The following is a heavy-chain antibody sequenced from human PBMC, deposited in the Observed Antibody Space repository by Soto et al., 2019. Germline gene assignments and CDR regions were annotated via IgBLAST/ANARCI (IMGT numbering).Heavy chain of an antibody. CDR1: GGSISSYY. J-gene: IGHJ6*02. CDR2: IYYSGST. CDR3: ARVKRGPYYDFWSGYGPGGAYPYYYYGMDV. V-gene: IGHV4-59*01. Sequence: SETLSLTCTVSGGSISSYYWSWIRQPPGKGLEWIGYIYYSGSTNYNPSLKSRVTISVDTSKNQFSLKLSSVTAADTAVYYCARVKRGPYYDFWSGYGPGGAYPYYYYGMDVWGQGTTVTVSS. D-gene: IGHD3-3*01.